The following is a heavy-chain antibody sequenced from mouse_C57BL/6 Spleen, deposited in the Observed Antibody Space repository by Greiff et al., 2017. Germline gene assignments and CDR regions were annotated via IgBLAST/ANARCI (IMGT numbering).Heavy chain of an antibody. V-gene: IGHV2-2*01. D-gene: IGHD1-1*01. CDR3: ARNLLPITTVPWYFDV. CDR1: GFSLTSYG. Sequence: VQRVESGPGLVQPSQSLSITCTVSGFSLTSYGVHWVRQSPGKGLEWLGVIWSGGSTDYNAAFISRLSISKDNSKSQVFFKMNSLQADDTAIYYCARNLLPITTVPWYFDVWGTGTTVTVSS. CDR2: IWSGGST. J-gene: IGHJ1*03.